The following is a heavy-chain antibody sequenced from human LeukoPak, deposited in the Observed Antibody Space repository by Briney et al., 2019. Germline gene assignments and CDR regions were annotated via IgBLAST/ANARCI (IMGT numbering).Heavy chain of an antibody. CDR2: INHSGST. CDR1: GGSFSGYY. V-gene: IGHV4-34*01. CDR3: ARGVAAAGTWHYYYYGMDV. J-gene: IGHJ6*02. Sequence: SETLSLTCAVYGGSFSGYYWSWIRQPPGKGLEWIGEINHSGSTNYNPSLKSRATISVDTSKNQFSLKLSSVTAADTAVYYCARGVAAAGTWHYYYYGMDVWGQGTTVTVSS. D-gene: IGHD6-13*01.